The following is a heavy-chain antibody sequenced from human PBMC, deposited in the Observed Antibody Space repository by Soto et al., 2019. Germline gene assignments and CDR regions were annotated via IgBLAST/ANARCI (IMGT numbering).Heavy chain of an antibody. Sequence: QVQLVESGGGVVQPGRSLRLSCAASGFTFSSYGMHWVRQAPGKGLEWVAVISYDGSNKYYADSVKGRFTISRDNSKNTLYLQMNSLRAEDTAVYYCAKGSRNDIVVVPAPGGHRGQGTLVTVSS. J-gene: IGHJ4*02. CDR3: AKGSRNDIVVVPAPGGH. D-gene: IGHD2-2*01. V-gene: IGHV3-30*18. CDR2: ISYDGSNK. CDR1: GFTFSSYG.